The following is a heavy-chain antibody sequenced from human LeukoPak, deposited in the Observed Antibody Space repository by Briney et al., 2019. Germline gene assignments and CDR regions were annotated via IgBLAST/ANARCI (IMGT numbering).Heavy chain of an antibody. Sequence: GGSLRLSCAASGFTFSSNWMHWVRQGPGEGLVWVSQINSDGSSTNYADSVKGRFTISRDNAKNTLYLQMNSLRAEDTAVYYCARTEYCSPTSCKYASFWGQGTMVTVSS. J-gene: IGHJ3*01. CDR3: ARTEYCSPTSCKYASF. V-gene: IGHV3-74*01. D-gene: IGHD2-2*01. CDR1: GFTFSSNW. CDR2: INSDGSST.